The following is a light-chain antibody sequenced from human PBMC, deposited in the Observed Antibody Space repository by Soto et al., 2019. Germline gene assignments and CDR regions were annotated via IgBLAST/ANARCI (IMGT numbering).Light chain of an antibody. J-gene: IGKJ4*01. CDR2: DSS. CDR3: QQYEDLPLT. CDR1: HSIANS. V-gene: IGKV1-33*01. Sequence: DVQLTQSSSSLSASVGDRVIITCQASHSIANSLNWFQQKPGKAPELLISDSSHLEARVPSRFSGSRSGTDFTLTISNXQPEDFATYYCQQYEDLPLTFGGGTKVDTK.